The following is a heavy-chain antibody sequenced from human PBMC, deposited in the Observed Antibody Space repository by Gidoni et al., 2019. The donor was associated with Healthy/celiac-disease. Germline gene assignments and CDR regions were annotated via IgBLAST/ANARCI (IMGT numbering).Heavy chain of an antibody. V-gene: IGHV1-69*01. CDR3: ARGGVATIDWPDWGY. CDR1: GGTSSSYA. D-gene: IGHD5-12*01. Sequence: QVQLVQSGAAVKKPGSSVKVSCKASGGTSSSYAISWVRQAPGQGLEWMGGIIPIFGTANYAQKFQGRVTITADESTSTAYMELSSLRSEDTAVYYCARGGVATIDWPDWGYWGQGTLVTVSS. J-gene: IGHJ4*02. CDR2: IIPIFGTA.